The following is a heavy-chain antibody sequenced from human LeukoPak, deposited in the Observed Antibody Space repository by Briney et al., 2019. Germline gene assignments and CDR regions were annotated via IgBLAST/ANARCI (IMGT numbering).Heavy chain of an antibody. Sequence: GASVTVSCKASGGTFSSYAISWVRQAPGQGLEWMGGIIPIFGTANYAQKFQGRVTITADESTSTAYMELSSLRSEDTAVYYCARGSRQWLAQYAFDYWGQGTLVTVSS. D-gene: IGHD6-19*01. J-gene: IGHJ4*02. CDR1: GGTFSSYA. CDR3: ARGSRQWLAQYAFDY. CDR2: IIPIFGTA. V-gene: IGHV1-69*13.